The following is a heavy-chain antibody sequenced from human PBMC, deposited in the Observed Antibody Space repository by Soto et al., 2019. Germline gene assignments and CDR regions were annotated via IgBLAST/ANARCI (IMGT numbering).Heavy chain of an antibody. CDR1: GGSISSGGYY. CDR3: ARGVDYDILTGYYPLVY. CDR2: IYYSGST. D-gene: IGHD3-9*01. Sequence: SETLSLTCTVSGGSISSGGYYWSWIRQHPGKGLEWIGYIYYSGSTYYNPSLKSRVTISLDTSKNQFSLKLSSVTAADTAVYYCARGVDYDILTGYYPLVYWGQGTLVTVSS. V-gene: IGHV4-31*03. J-gene: IGHJ4*02.